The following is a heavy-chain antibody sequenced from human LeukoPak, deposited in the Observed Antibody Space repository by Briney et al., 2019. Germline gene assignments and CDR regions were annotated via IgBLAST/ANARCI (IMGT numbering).Heavy chain of an antibody. CDR1: GFTFSSYW. D-gene: IGHD3-22*01. J-gene: IGHJ4*02. CDR3: ARVAYDSSGYYHHYFDY. V-gene: IGHV3-74*01. Sequence: GGSLRLSCAASGFTFSSYWMLWVRQAPGKGLVWVSRINSDGSSTSYADSVKGRFTISRDNAKNTLYLQMNSLRAEDTAVYYCARVAYDSSGYYHHYFDYWGQGTLVTVSS. CDR2: INSDGSST.